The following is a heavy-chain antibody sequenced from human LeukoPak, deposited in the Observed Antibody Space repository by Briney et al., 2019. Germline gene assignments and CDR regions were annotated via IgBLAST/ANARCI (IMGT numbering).Heavy chain of an antibody. D-gene: IGHD5-18*01. CDR3: ARGYTPRYYYYGMDV. V-gene: IGHV1-2*02. Sequence: ASVKVSCKASGYSFTIYYLHWLRQAPGQGLEWMGWINPDTGGTFYAQKFKGRVTISRDTSISTAYMEVNRLTSDDTAVYYCARGYTPRYYYYGMDVWGQGTTVTVSS. CDR2: INPDTGGT. J-gene: IGHJ6*02. CDR1: GYSFTIYY.